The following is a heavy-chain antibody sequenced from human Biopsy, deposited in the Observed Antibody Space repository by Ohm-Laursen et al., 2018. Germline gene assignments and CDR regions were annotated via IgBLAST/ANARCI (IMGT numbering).Heavy chain of an antibody. CDR1: GDSLTSGPEN. V-gene: IGHV4-61*03. D-gene: IGHD1-26*01. J-gene: IGHJ4*02. CDR2: IYSGGST. CDR3: ARVGVGAPSIDYFDS. Sequence: TLSLTCTVSGDSLTSGPENWSWIRQSPGQGLEYIGFIYSGGSTNYNPSLRSRVTISVDRSKNHFSLELSSVTAADTAVYYCARVGVGAPSIDYFDSWGQGALVTVSS.